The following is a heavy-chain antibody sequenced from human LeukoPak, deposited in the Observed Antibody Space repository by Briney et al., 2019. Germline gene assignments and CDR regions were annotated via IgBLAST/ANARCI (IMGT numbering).Heavy chain of an antibody. D-gene: IGHD6-13*01. CDR2: INHSGST. CDR3: ARGPRSPGIAAAGTLFDY. J-gene: IGHJ4*02. V-gene: IGHV4-34*01. Sequence: SETLSLACAVYGGSFSGYYWSWIRQPPGKGLEWIGEINHSGSTNYNPSLKSRVTISVDTSKNQFSLKLSSVTAADTAVYYCARGPRSPGIAAAGTLFDYWGQGTLVTVSS. CDR1: GGSFSGYY.